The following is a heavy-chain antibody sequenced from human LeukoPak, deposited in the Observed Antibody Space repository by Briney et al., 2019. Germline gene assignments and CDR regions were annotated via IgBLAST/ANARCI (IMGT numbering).Heavy chain of an antibody. D-gene: IGHD3-16*01. V-gene: IGHV3-48*02. CDR3: ARDQRFAFDY. CDR2: IRTSAASAYNT. J-gene: IGHJ4*02. CDR1: GFNFTDYP. Sequence: GGSLRLSCAASGFNFTDYPMNWVRQAPGRGLEWAANIRTSAASAYNTNYADSVQGRVIISRDDAKKTLYLHMNGLRDDDTAVYYCARDQRFAFDYWGQGILVTVSS.